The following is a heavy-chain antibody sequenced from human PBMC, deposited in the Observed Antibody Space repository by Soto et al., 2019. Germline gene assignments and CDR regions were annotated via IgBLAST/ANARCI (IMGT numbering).Heavy chain of an antibody. CDR1: GVSISSGGYS. J-gene: IGHJ4*02. V-gene: IGHV4-30-2*01. CDR3: AKDLTWNQADY. Sequence: SETLSLTCAVSGVSISSGGYSWSWIRQPPGKGLEWIGYIYHSGSTYYNPSLKSRVTISVDRSKNQFSLKLSSVTAEDTAVYYCAKDLTWNQADYWGQGALVTVSS. D-gene: IGHD1-1*01. CDR2: IYHSGST.